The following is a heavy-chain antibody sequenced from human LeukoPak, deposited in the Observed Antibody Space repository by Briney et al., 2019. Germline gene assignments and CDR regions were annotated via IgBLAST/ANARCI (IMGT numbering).Heavy chain of an antibody. CDR3: AKDLEYSGTATPGAFDY. CDR2: IRYDGSTK. V-gene: IGHV3-30*02. J-gene: IGHJ4*02. CDR1: EFTFSKYA. Sequence: GGSLRLSCAASEFTFSKYAMHWVRQAPGKGLEWVTFIRYDGSTKYYIDSVKGRFTISRDNAKNTMYLKMNSLRTEDTAIYYCAKDLEYSGTATPGAFDYWGQGTLVTASA. D-gene: IGHD4-17*01.